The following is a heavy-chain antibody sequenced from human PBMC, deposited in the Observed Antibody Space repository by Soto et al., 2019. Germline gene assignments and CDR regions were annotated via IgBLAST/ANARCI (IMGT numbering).Heavy chain of an antibody. Sequence: GGSLRLSCAASGFTFSSDWLHWVRQAPGEGLVWVSRINTDGSATSYADSVKGRFTISGDNAKNSLYLQMNSLRAEDTAVYYCARPTYYYDSSGPPAYWGQGTLVTVSS. D-gene: IGHD3-22*01. CDR3: ARPTYYYDSSGPPAY. J-gene: IGHJ4*02. V-gene: IGHV3-74*01. CDR1: GFTFSSDW. CDR2: INTDGSAT.